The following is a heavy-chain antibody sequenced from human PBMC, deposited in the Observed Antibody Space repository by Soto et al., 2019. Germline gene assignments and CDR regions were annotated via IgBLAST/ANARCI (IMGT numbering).Heavy chain of an antibody. Sequence: LRLSCEASGFDFSSYAMHWVRQAPGKGLEWVGVISYDGNYIYYADSVKGRFTISRDNSKNTLYVQVNSLRPEDTAVYYCAKGILSATIGPYAMDVWGQGTTVTVSS. J-gene: IGHJ6*02. CDR1: GFDFSSYA. CDR2: ISYDGNYI. V-gene: IGHV3-30*18. D-gene: IGHD3-16*01. CDR3: AKGILSATIGPYAMDV.